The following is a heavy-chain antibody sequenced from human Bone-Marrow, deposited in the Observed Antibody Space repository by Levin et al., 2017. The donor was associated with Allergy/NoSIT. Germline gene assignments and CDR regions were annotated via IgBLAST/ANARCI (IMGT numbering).Heavy chain of an antibody. J-gene: IGHJ3*02. V-gene: IGHV4-39*07. CDR2: IYHSGST. D-gene: IGHD3-10*01. Sequence: SETLSLNCTVSGAPISTKNNYWAWIRQPPGEGLQWVATIYHSGSTYFNPSLKGRLTISGATSNNQVSLRLRSVTAADTAVYYCARGITMVDGVRDAFDIWGQGTLVTVSS. CDR1: GAPISTKNNY. CDR3: ARGITMVDGVRDAFDI.